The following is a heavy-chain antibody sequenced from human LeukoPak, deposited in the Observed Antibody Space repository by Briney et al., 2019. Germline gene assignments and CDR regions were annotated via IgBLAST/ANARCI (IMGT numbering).Heavy chain of an antibody. J-gene: IGHJ4*02. V-gene: IGHV3-53*01. Sequence: PGGSLRLSCAASGFTVSTSYMTWVRQTPGKGLEWVSIIYSGGSTYYADSVKGRFTISRDNSKNTLYLQMNSLRAEDTAVFYCARAKWDLLRPTTPAFDFWGRGTLVTVSS. CDR2: IYSGGST. D-gene: IGHD1-26*01. CDR1: GFTVSTSY. CDR3: ARAKWDLLRPTTPAFDF.